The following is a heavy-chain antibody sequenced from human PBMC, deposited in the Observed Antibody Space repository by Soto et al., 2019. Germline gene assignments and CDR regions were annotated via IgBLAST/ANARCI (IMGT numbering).Heavy chain of an antibody. CDR3: ARPYSSGWPDAFDI. D-gene: IGHD6-19*01. V-gene: IGHV4-39*01. CDR1: GGSISSTTYY. J-gene: IGHJ3*02. Sequence: QLQLQESGPGLVKPSETLSLTCSVSGGSISSTTYYWGWIRQPPGKGLEWIGSIFHSGSTYYNPSLRSRVTISVDTSKNQFSLKLTSVTAADTALYYCARPYSSGWPDAFDICGQGTMLTVSS. CDR2: IFHSGST.